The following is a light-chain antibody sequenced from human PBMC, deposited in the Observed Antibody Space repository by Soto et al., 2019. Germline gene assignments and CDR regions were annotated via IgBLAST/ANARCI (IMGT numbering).Light chain of an antibody. CDR1: SGDIGAYNY. CDR2: EGS. CDR3: SPVTTSRAYG. V-gene: IGLV2-14*01. Sequence: QSALTQPASVSGSPGQSITISCTGTSGDIGAYNYVCWYQQQSGKAPKLIIYEGSYRPSWVSNRCSGPKSGNTASLTISGLQAEDEAEYYCSPVTTSRAYGFGPGTKLTV. J-gene: IGLJ1*01.